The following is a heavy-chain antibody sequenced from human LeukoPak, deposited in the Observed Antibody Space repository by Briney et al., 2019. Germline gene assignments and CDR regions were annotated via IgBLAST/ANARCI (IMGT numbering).Heavy chain of an antibody. J-gene: IGHJ4*02. CDR3: AKLGLKLGGDY. Sequence: PGGSLRLSRAASGFTFSTYAMSWVRQAPGKGLEWVSAISGSATSTYYADSVKGRFTISRDNPKNTLYLQMNSLRAEDTAVYYCAKLGLKLGGDYWGQGTLVTVSS. CDR2: ISGSATST. D-gene: IGHD3-16*01. CDR1: GFTFSTYA. V-gene: IGHV3-23*01.